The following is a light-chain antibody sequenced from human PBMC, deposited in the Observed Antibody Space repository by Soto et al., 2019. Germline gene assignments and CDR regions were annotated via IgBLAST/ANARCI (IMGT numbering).Light chain of an antibody. CDR3: QSYDNPLEALYV. J-gene: IGLJ1*01. Sequence: QSVLTQPPSVSGAPGQRVTISCTGSSSNIGAGYDVHWYQHRPGTAPKLLIFGNSNRPSGVPVPDRFSGSKSGTSASLAIPGLRVENEGDYYSQSYDNPLEALYVSETGPKLPVI. CDR1: SSNIGAGYD. V-gene: IGLV1-40*01. CDR2: GNS.